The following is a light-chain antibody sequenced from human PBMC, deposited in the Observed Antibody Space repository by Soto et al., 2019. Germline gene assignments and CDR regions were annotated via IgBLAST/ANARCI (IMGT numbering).Light chain of an antibody. CDR1: SSDIGGYDY. Sequence: QSALTQPASASGSPGQSITISCTGTSSDIGGYDYVSWYQQHPGKVPKLMIFEVSNRPSGVSYRFSGSKSGNTASLTISGLQAEDEADYYCSSYTGSSTLYVFGTGTKVTVL. J-gene: IGLJ1*01. CDR3: SSYTGSSTLYV. V-gene: IGLV2-14*01. CDR2: EVS.